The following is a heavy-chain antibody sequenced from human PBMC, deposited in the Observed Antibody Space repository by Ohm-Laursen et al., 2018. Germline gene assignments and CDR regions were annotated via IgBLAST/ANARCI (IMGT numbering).Heavy chain of an antibody. CDR3: ASSSCIVGATNFDY. CDR2: ISAYNGNT. J-gene: IGHJ4*02. V-gene: IGHV1-18*01. D-gene: IGHD1-26*01. Sequence: SANASCQASGYTFTSYGTSSVRLAPGQGLGWLGWISAYNGNTNYAQKLQGRVTMTTDTSTSTAYMELRSLRSDDAAVYYCASSSCIVGATNFDYWGQGTLVTVSS. CDR1: GYTFTSYG.